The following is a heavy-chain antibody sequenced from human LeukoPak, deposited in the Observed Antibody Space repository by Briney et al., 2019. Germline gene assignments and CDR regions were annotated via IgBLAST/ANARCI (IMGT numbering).Heavy chain of an antibody. CDR3: ARDLTETINIVVVPAAIGY. V-gene: IGHV1-46*01. Sequence: ASVKVSCKASGYTFTSYYMHWVRQAPGQGLEWMGIINPSGGSTNYAQKFQGRVTITADKSTSTAYMELSSLRSEDTAVYYCARDLTETINIVVVPAAIGYWGQGTLVTVSS. D-gene: IGHD2-2*01. CDR1: GYTFTSYY. CDR2: INPSGGST. J-gene: IGHJ4*02.